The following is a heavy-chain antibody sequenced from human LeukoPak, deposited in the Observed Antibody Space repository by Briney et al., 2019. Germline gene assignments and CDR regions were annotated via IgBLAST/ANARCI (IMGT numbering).Heavy chain of an antibody. Sequence: QPGGSLRLSCAASGFTLSSYSMNWVRQASGESLEWVGRIRSQANRYAPAYAASVKGRFPIPRDHATNSLYLQMNSLRAEDTAVYYCAELGITMIGGVRGKGTTVTISS. CDR1: GFTLSSYS. CDR2: IRSQANRYAP. V-gene: IGHV3-73*01. D-gene: IGHD3-10*02. J-gene: IGHJ6*04. CDR3: AELGITMIGGV.